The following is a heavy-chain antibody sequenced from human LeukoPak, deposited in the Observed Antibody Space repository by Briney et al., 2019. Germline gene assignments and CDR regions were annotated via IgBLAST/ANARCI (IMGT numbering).Heavy chain of an antibody. V-gene: IGHV3-30*03. CDR3: ASLPIRQYYGPDV. Sequence: PGRSLRLSCAASGFTFSSYGMHWVRQAPGKGLEWVAVISYDGSNKYYADSVKGRFTISRDNSKNTLYLQMNSLRAEDTVVYYCASLPIRQYYGPDVWRQGTTVTVSS. CDR1: GFTFSSYG. D-gene: IGHD3-10*01. CDR2: ISYDGSNK. J-gene: IGHJ6*02.